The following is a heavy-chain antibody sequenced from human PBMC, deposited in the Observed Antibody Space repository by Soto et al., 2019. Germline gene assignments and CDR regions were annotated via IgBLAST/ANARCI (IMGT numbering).Heavy chain of an antibody. D-gene: IGHD3-10*01. CDR1: GDTFTFYS. CDR2: INPILSMS. V-gene: IGHV1-69*02. J-gene: IGHJ4*02. CDR3: ASSYGSGYRAFDY. Sequence: QVQLVQSGAEVKRPGSSVKVSCKASGDTFTFYSINWVRQAPGLGLEWMGRINPILSMSNYAQRFQGRVTMPADKSTSTAYRELSSLSAEDTAIYYCASSYGSGYRAFDYWGQGALVTVSS.